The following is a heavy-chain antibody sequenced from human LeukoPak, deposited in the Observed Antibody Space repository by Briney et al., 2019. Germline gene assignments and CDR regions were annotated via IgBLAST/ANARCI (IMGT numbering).Heavy chain of an antibody. CDR1: GYTFTSYY. CDR3: ARARAFLTMIAPNDY. V-gene: IGHV1-46*01. CDR2: INPSGGST. Sequence: GASVKVSCKASGYTFTSYYMHWVRQASGQGLEWMGIINPSGGSTSYAQKFQGRVTMTRDTSTSTVYMELSSLRSEDTAVYYCARARAFLTMIAPNDYWGQGTLVTVSS. D-gene: IGHD3-22*01. J-gene: IGHJ4*02.